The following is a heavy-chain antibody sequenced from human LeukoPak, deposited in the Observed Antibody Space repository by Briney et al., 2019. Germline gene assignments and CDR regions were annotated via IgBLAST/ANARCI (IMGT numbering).Heavy chain of an antibody. CDR2: IIPIFGTA. V-gene: IGHV1-69*13. D-gene: IGHD3-9*01. J-gene: IGHJ6*02. Sequence: ASVKVSCKASGGTFSSYAISWVRQAPGQGLEWMGGIIPIFGTANYAQKFQGRVTITADESTSTAYMELSSLRSEDTAVYYCARSHYDILTGYYKGYYYYGMDVWGQGTTVTVSS. CDR1: GGTFSSYA. CDR3: ARSHYDILTGYYKGYYYYGMDV.